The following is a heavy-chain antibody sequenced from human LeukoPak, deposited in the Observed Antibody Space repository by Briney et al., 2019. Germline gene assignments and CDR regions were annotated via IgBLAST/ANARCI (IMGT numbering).Heavy chain of an antibody. CDR3: ARYSNAYAGARWFDH. Sequence: SETLSLTCTVSGGSISSYYWSWIRRPPGKELEWIGYIYYSGSTNYNPSLKSRVTISVDTSKNQFSLILSSVTAADTAVYYCARYSNAYAGARWFDHWGQGTLVTVSS. CDR1: GGSISSYY. D-gene: IGHD2-21*01. V-gene: IGHV4-59*01. J-gene: IGHJ5*02. CDR2: IYYSGST.